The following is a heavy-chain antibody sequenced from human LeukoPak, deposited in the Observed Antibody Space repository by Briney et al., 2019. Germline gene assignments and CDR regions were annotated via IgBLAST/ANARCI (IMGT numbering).Heavy chain of an antibody. CDR1: GFTFSSYW. CDR3: ARVSIAAAGTLGVYYYYYYMDV. V-gene: IGHV3-7*01. D-gene: IGHD6-13*01. CDR2: IKQDGSEK. J-gene: IGHJ6*03. Sequence: GGSLRLSCAASGFTFSSYWMSWVRQAPGKGLEWVANIKQDGSEKYYVDSVKGRFTISRDNAKSSLYLQMNSLRAEDTAVYYCARVSIAAAGTLGVYYYYYYMDVWGKGTTVTVSS.